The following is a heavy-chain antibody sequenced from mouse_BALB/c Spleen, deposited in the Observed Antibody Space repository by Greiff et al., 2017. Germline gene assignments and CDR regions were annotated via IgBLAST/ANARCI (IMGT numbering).Heavy chain of an antibody. CDR2: ISSGGST. V-gene: IGHV5-6-5*01. J-gene: IGHJ2*01. CDR3: ARGNDYLFDY. CDR1: GFTFSSYA. D-gene: IGHD2-4*01. Sequence: EVMLVESGGGLVKPGGSLKLSCAASGFTFSSYAMSWVRQTPEKRLEWVASISSGGSTYYPDSVKGRFTISRDNARNILYLQMSSLRSEDTAMYYCARGNDYLFDYWGQGTTLTVSS.